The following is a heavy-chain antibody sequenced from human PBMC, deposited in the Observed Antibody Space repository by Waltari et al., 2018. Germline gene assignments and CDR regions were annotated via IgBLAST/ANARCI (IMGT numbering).Heavy chain of an antibody. CDR1: GYTFTSNY. D-gene: IGHD6-13*01. CDR2: INPSGGST. J-gene: IGHJ3*02. Sequence: QVQLVQSGAEVKKPGASVKVSCKASGYTFTSNYMHWVRQAPGQGLEWMGIINPSGGSTSYAQKFQGRVTMTRDTSTSTVYMELSSLRSEDTAVYYCEAAAVDTDAFDIWGQGTMVTVSS. CDR3: EAAAVDTDAFDI. V-gene: IGHV1-46*01.